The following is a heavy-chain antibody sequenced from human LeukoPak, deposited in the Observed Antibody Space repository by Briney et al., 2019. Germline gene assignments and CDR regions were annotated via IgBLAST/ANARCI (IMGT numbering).Heavy chain of an antibody. V-gene: IGHV3-23*01. CDR1: GFTFSSYA. D-gene: IGHD6-19*01. J-gene: IGHJ4*02. CDR2: VSAGGDNT. CDR3: AKKRKPVAGTDYFDY. Sequence: GGSLRLSCAASGFTFSSYAMSWVRQAPGKGLEWVSAVSAGGDNTYYAESVKGRFTISRDNSKNTVYLQMTSVRAEDTARYYCAKKRKPVAGTDYFDYWGQGILVNVSS.